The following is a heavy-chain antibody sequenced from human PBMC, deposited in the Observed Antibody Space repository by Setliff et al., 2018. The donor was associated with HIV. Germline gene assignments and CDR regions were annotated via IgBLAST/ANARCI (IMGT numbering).Heavy chain of an antibody. Sequence: SETLSLTCSVSGASINNGDYYWSWIRQSPGEGLERIGYIYYSGYYKAYYDSNPALKSRFSASVDTSRNQFSLELQSMTAADTAMYYCARAISFDFPSGLKGIFDVWGLGTMVTVSS. D-gene: IGHD3-16*01. J-gene: IGHJ3*01. CDR3: ARAISFDFPSGLKGIFDV. V-gene: IGHV4-30-4*01. CDR2: IYYSGYYKA. CDR1: GASINNGDYY.